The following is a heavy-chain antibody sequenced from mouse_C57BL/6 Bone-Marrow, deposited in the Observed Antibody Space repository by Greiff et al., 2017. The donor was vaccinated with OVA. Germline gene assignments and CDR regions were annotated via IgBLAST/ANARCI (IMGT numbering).Heavy chain of an antibody. CDR1: GYSITSGYY. Sequence: EVQLVESGPGLVKPSQSLSLTCSVTGYSITSGYYWNWIRQFPGNKLEWMGYISYDGSNNYNPSLKNRISITRDTSKNQFFLKLNSVTTEDTATYYCARGRRWYFDVWGTGTTVTVSS. J-gene: IGHJ1*03. CDR3: ARGRRWYFDV. CDR2: ISYDGSN. V-gene: IGHV3-6*01.